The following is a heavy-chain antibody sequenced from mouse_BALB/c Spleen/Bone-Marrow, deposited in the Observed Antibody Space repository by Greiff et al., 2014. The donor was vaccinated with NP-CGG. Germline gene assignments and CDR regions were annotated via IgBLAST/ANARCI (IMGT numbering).Heavy chain of an antibody. CDR1: GFSLTNYG. CDR2: IWADGST. CDR3: ARITTDTGTMDY. V-gene: IGHV2-9*02. J-gene: IGHJ4*01. Sequence: VQVVESGPGLVAPSQSLSITCTVSGFSLTNYGVHWVRQPPGKGLEWLGVIWADGSTNYNSALMSRLSISIDNYKSQVFFKMKSMQTDDKAMYKCARITTDTGTMDYWGQGTSVTVSS. D-gene: IGHD1-2*01.